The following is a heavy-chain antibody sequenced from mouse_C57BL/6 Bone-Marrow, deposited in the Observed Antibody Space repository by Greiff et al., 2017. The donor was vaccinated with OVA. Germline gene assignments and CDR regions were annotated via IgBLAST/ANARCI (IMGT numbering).Heavy chain of an antibody. J-gene: IGHJ3*01. D-gene: IGHD3-2*02. Sequence: QVQLQQSDAELVKPGASVKISCKVSGYTFTDYTIHWMKQRPEQGLEWIGYIYPRDGSTKYNEKFKGKATLTADTSSSTAYMQRNSLTSEDAAVYFCAAAQATTWFAYWGQGTLVTVSA. CDR3: AAAQATTWFAY. CDR1: GYTFTDYT. CDR2: IYPRDGST. V-gene: IGHV1-78*01.